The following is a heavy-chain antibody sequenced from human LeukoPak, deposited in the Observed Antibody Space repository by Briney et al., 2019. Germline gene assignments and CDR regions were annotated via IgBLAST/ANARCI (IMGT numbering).Heavy chain of an antibody. J-gene: IGHJ5*02. CDR3: ARDEGSRGMTTGWFDP. V-gene: IGHV3-30*02. CDR1: GFTFRSYD. Sequence: GGSLRLSCAASGFTFRSYDMHWVRQAPGKGLEWVAFIRYDGSNKYYADSVKGRFTISRDNAKNSLYLQMNSLRAEDTAVYYCARDEGSRGMTTGWFDPWGQGTLVTVSS. CDR2: IRYDGSNK. D-gene: IGHD4-11*01.